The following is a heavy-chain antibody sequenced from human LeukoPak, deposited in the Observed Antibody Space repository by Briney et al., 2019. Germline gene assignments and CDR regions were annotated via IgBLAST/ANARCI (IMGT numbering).Heavy chain of an antibody. CDR3: ARGAIVGANFDY. D-gene: IGHD1-26*01. J-gene: IGHJ4*02. V-gene: IGHV3-15*05. CDR1: GFTFSNAW. Sequence: GGSLRLSCAASGFTFSNAWMSWVRQAPGKGLEWVGRIKSKTDGGTTDYAAPVKGRFTISRDDSKNTLYLQMNSLRAEDTAVYYCARGAIVGANFDYWGQGTLVTVSS. CDR2: IKSKTDGGTT.